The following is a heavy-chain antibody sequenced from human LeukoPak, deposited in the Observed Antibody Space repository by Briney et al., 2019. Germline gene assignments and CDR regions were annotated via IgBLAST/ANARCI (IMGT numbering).Heavy chain of an antibody. D-gene: IGHD4-11*01. CDR1: GFTFSSYE. CDR2: ISSSGSTI. CDR3: AIAFSNPFDY. Sequence: AGGSLRLSCAASGFTFSSYEMNWVRQAPGKGLEWVSYISSSGSTIYYADSVKGRFTISRDNAKNSLYLQMNSLRAEDTAVYYCAIAFSNPFDYWGQGTLVTVSS. J-gene: IGHJ4*02. V-gene: IGHV3-48*03.